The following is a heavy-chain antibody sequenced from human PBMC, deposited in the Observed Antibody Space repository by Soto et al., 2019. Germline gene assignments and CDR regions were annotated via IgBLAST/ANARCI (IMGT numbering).Heavy chain of an antibody. J-gene: IGHJ4*02. Sequence: GGSLRLSCASSGLIFSNYKMHWVRQAPGKGLVWVSRINTDGSITDYADSVKGRFTVPRDNAKNTMYLQMNSLTADDTAVYYCARDTNGLHYWGQGTLVTVSS. V-gene: IGHV3-74*01. CDR2: INTDGSIT. D-gene: IGHD2-8*01. CDR1: GLIFSNYK. CDR3: ARDTNGLHY.